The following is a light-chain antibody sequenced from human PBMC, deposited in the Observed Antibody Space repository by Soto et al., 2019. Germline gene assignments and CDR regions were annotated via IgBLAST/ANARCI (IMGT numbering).Light chain of an antibody. V-gene: IGLV1-40*01. CDR1: SSNIGAGYD. CDR2: GNS. J-gene: IGLJ3*02. CDR3: QSYDSSLSGWV. Sequence: LTQPPSVSGAPGQRVTISCTGSSSNIGAGYDVHWYQQLPGTAPKLLIYGNSNRPSGVPDRFSGSKSGTSASLAITGLQAEDEADYYCQSYDSSLSGWVFGGGTKVTVL.